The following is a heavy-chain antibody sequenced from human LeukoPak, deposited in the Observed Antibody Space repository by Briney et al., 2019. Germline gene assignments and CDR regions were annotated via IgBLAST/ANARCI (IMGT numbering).Heavy chain of an antibody. D-gene: IGHD6-13*01. CDR3: AKDIAIAAAGTVFQH. CDR1: GFSFSSYA. CDR2: ISESGGST. Sequence: GGSLRLSCAASGFSFSSYAMSWVRQAPGKGLGWVSVISESGGSTYNVDSVKGRFTISRDNSKNMLYLQMSSLRAEDTAVYYCAKDIAIAAAGTVFQHWGQGTLVTVSS. V-gene: IGHV3-23*01. J-gene: IGHJ1*01.